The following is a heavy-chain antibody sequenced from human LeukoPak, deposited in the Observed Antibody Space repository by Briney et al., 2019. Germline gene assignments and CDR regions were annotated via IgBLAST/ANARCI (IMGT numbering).Heavy chain of an antibody. D-gene: IGHD6-19*01. V-gene: IGHV1-18*01. CDR1: GYTFTSYG. J-gene: IGHJ6*02. CDR2: ISAYNGDT. Sequence: ASVKVSCKASGYTFTSYGISWVRPAPGQGLEWMGWISAYNGDTNYAQKLQGRVTITTDTSTSTAYMELRSLRSEDTAVYYCARDSGSSGSGANYGMDVWGQGTTVTVSS. CDR3: ARDSGSSGSGANYGMDV.